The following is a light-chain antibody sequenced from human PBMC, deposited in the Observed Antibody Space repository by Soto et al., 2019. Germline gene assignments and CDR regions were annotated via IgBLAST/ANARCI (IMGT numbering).Light chain of an antibody. CDR3: CSYAGRFTYV. Sequence: QSALTQPRSVSGSPGQSVTLSCTGTSSDVGGYVYVSWYQHHPGKAPKLMIYDVNERPSGVPDRFSGSKFDNTASLTISGLQAEDEADYYCCSYAGRFTYVFGTGTKLTVL. CDR2: DVN. J-gene: IGLJ1*01. V-gene: IGLV2-11*01. CDR1: SSDVGGYVY.